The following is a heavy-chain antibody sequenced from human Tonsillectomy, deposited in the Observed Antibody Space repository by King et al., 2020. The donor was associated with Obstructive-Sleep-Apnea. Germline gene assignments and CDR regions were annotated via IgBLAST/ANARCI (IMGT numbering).Heavy chain of an antibody. CDR3: AKDQYYGSRGYYSENDY. CDR1: GFTFSSYG. CDR2: ISSDGSNK. D-gene: IGHD3-10*01. J-gene: IGHJ4*02. Sequence: VQLVESGGGVVQPGRSLRLSCAASGFTFSSYGMHWVRQAPGKGLEWVALISSDGSNKHYADSVKGRFTISRDNSKNTLYLQMNSLRAADTAVYYFAKDQYYGSRGYYSENDYWGQGTLVTVSS. V-gene: IGHV3-30*18.